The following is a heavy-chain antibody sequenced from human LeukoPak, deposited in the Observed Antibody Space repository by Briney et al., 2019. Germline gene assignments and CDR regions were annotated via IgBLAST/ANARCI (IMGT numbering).Heavy chain of an antibody. V-gene: IGHV3-53*01. D-gene: IGHD6-19*01. J-gene: IGHJ4*02. Sequence: GGSLRLSCAASGFTVSSNSMTWVRQAPGKGLEWVSSIYSGGSTYYADSVKGRFTISRDDSQNTLYLQMNSQRADDQAVYYCARRGSSGWHHDYWGQGTLVTVSS. CDR2: IYSGGST. CDR1: GFTVSSNS. CDR3: ARRGSSGWHHDY.